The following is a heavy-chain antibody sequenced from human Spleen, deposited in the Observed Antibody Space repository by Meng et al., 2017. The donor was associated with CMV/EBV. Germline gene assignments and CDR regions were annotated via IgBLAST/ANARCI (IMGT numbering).Heavy chain of an antibody. CDR3: ARDKQYVGHDY. D-gene: IGHD6-19*01. CDR1: GFSFRSYW. J-gene: IGHJ4*02. Sequence: GGSLRLSCAASGFSFRSYWLSWVRQAPGKGLEWVANIDEDGSETYYVDSVTGRLTISRDNAKNSLYLQMNSLRAEDTAIYYCARDKQYVGHDYWGQGTLVTVSS. CDR2: IDEDGSET. V-gene: IGHV3-7*01.